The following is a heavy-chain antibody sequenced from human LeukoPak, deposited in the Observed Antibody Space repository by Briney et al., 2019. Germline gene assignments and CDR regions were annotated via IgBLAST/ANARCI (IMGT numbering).Heavy chain of an antibody. CDR1: GFTFDDYG. Sequence: GGSLRLSCAASGFTFDDYGMSWVRQAPGKGLEWVSGINWNGGSTGYADSVKGRFTIARDNAKNSLYLQMNSLRAEDTALYYCAREKPFYDSSGYYYPIAFDYWGQGTLVTVSS. J-gene: IGHJ4*02. CDR3: AREKPFYDSSGYYYPIAFDY. V-gene: IGHV3-20*04. D-gene: IGHD3-22*01. CDR2: INWNGGST.